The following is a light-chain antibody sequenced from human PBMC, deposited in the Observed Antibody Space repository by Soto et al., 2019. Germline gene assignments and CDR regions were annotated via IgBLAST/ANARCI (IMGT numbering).Light chain of an antibody. CDR3: QQYNSYSL. CDR2: DAS. CDR1: QSISSW. Sequence: IQMTQCPSRLAASSEGRANHNCRASQSISSWLAWYQQKPGKAPKLLIYDASNLESGVPSRFSGSGSGTEFTLTISSLQPDDFATYSCQQYNSYSLFGQGTKVDIK. V-gene: IGKV1-5*01. J-gene: IGKJ1*01.